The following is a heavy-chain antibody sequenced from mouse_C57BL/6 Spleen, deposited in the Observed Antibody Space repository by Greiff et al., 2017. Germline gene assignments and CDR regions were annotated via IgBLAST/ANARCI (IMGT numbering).Heavy chain of an antibody. CDR1: GYTFTDHT. CDR2: IYPRDGST. CDR3: AREEGIYYDYDFTWFAY. J-gene: IGHJ3*01. V-gene: IGHV1-78*01. Sequence: QVQLQQSDAELVKPGASVKISCKVSGYTFTDHTIHWMKQRPEQGLEWIGYIYPRDGSTKYNEKFKGKATLTADKSSSTAYMQLNSLTSEDSAVYFCAREEGIYYDYDFTWFAYWGQGTLVTVSA. D-gene: IGHD2-4*01.